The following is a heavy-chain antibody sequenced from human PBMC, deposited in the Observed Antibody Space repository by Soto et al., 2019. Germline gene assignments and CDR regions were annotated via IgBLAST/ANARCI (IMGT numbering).Heavy chain of an antibody. J-gene: IGHJ4*02. V-gene: IGHV3-48*03. D-gene: IGHD2-15*01. CDR3: AKGGCSGGSCYPLDY. CDR2: ISSSGSTI. CDR1: GFTFSSYE. Sequence: EVQLVESGGGLVQPGGSLRLSCAASGFTFSSYEMNWVREAPGKGLEWVSYISSSGSTIYYADSVRGRFTISRDNAKNSLYLQMNSLRAEDTAVYYCAKGGCSGGSCYPLDYWGQGTLVTVSS.